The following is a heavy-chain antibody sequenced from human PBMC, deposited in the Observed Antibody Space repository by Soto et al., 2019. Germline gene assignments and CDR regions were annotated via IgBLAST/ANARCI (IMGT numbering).Heavy chain of an antibody. V-gene: IGHV3-30*18. J-gene: IGHJ6*02. D-gene: IGHD1-26*01. CDR2: ISYEGTKH. Sequence: GGPLRLSCAASGFGFSSHGMHWVRQAPGKGLEWLAFISYEGTKHHFGGAVKGRFAIFRDNFKKTVYLDMSSLEIEDTAVYYCAKDGPQYSGTYPDVWGQGTTVTVSS. CDR1: GFGFSSHG. CDR3: AKDGPQYSGTYPDV.